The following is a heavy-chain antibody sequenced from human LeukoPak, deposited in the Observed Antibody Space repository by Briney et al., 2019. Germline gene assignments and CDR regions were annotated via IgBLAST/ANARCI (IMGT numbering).Heavy chain of an antibody. V-gene: IGHV3-23*01. J-gene: IGHJ4*02. CDR3: AKAAPSGNYYNVPGV. Sequence: GGYLRLSCAASGFTFSSYAMSWVRQAPGKGLEWVSAISGSGGKTYYTDSVKGRFTISRDNSKNTLYLQMNSLRAEDTAVYYCAKAAPSGNYYNVPGVWGQGTLVTVSS. CDR2: ISGSGGKT. D-gene: IGHD3-10*01. CDR1: GFTFSSYA.